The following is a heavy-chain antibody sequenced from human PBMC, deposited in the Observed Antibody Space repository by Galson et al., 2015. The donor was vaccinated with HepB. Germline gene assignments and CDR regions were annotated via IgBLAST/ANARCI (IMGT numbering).Heavy chain of an antibody. D-gene: IGHD2-2*01. Sequence: SVKVSCKASGYTFTSYAMNWVRQAPGQRLEWMGWINTDTGKPTYAQGFTGRFVFSLDTSVSTAYLRISSLNTDDTAVYYCVRSGGYCSFTSCWAGDNWGQGTLVTVSS. CDR2: INTDTGKP. CDR3: VRSGGYCSFTSCWAGDN. CDR1: GYTFTSYA. V-gene: IGHV7-4-1*02. J-gene: IGHJ4*02.